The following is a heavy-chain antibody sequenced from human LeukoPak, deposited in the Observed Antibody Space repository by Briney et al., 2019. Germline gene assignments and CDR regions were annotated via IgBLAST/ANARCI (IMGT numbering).Heavy chain of an antibody. Sequence: GGSLRLSCAASGFTFSDYAMSWVRPAPGKGLKGVTGISGSGGSTYYADSAKGRFTISRDNSKNTLCLQMNSLRAEDTAVYYCAKETGYSGYDFGDYWGQGTLVTVSS. CDR1: GFTFSDYA. CDR2: ISGSGGST. J-gene: IGHJ4*02. D-gene: IGHD5-12*01. V-gene: IGHV3-23*01. CDR3: AKETGYSGYDFGDY.